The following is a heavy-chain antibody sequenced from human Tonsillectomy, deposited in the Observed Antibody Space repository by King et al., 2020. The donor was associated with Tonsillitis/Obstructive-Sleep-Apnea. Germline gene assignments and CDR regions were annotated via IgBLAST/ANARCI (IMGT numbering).Heavy chain of an antibody. D-gene: IGHD3-3*01. Sequence: VQLVESGGGVVQPGRSLRLSCAASGFTFSSYAMHWVRQAPGKGLEWVAVISYDGSNKYYADSVKGRFTISRDNSKNTLYLQMNSLTAEDTAIYYCARDGDFWSGYYPARFDYWGQGTLVTLSS. J-gene: IGHJ4*02. CDR2: ISYDGSNK. CDR1: GFTFSSYA. V-gene: IGHV3-30*04. CDR3: ARDGDFWSGYYPARFDY.